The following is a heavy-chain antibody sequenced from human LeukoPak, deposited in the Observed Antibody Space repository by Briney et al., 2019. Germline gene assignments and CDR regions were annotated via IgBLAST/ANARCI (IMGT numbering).Heavy chain of an antibody. CDR1: GFTFSSYG. CDR3: ALRASRNWNGPYFDY. Sequence: GGSLRLSCAASGFTFSSYGMHWVRQAPGKGLEWVAFIRYDGSNKYYADSVKGRFTISRDNSKNTLYLQMNSLRAEDTAVYYCALRASRNWNGPYFDYWGQGTLVTVSS. V-gene: IGHV3-30*02. J-gene: IGHJ4*02. CDR2: IRYDGSNK. D-gene: IGHD1-1*01.